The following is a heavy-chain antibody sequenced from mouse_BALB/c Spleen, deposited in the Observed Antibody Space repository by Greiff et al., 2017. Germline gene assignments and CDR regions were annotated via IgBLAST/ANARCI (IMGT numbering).Heavy chain of an antibody. Sequence: VQLVESGAELVRPGTSVTVSCKASGYAFTNYLIEWVKQRPGQGLEWIGVINPGSGGTNYNEKFKGKATLTADKSSSTAYMQISSLTSDDSAVYFCARGNYDAMDYWGQGTSVTVSS. CDR2: INPGSGGT. J-gene: IGHJ4*01. CDR1: GYAFTNYL. V-gene: IGHV1-54*01. CDR3: ARGNYDAMDY. D-gene: IGHD2-1*01.